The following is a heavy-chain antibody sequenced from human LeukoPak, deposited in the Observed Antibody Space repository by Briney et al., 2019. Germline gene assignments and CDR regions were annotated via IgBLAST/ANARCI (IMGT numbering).Heavy chain of an antibody. J-gene: IGHJ4*02. CDR3: ARAEGNYDFWSGYLYYFDY. CDR1: GYTFTSYG. D-gene: IGHD3-3*01. Sequence: ASVKVSCKASGYTFTSYGISWVRQAPGQGLEWMGWISAYNGNTNYAQKLQGRVTMTTDTSTSTAYMELRSLRSDDTAVYYCARAEGNYDFWSGYLYYFDYWGQGTLVTVSS. CDR2: ISAYNGNT. V-gene: IGHV1-18*01.